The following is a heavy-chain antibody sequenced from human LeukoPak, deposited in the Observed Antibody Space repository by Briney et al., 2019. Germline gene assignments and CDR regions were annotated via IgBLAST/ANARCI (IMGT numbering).Heavy chain of an antibody. CDR2: IYYSGST. CDR1: GGSISSGGYY. V-gene: IGHV4-61*08. J-gene: IGHJ3*02. Sequence: PSETLSLTCTVSGGSISSGGYYWSWIRQHPGKGLEWIGYIYYSGSTNYNPSLKSRVTISVDTSKNQFSLKLSSVTAADTAVYYCARHGEWELGAFDIWGQGTMVTVSS. CDR3: ARHGEWELGAFDI. D-gene: IGHD1-26*01.